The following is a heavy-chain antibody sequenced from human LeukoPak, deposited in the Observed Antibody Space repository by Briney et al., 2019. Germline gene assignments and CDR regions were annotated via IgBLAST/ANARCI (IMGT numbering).Heavy chain of an antibody. CDR2: IYHSGST. Sequence: PSETLSPTCAVSGYSISSGYYWGWIRQPPGKGLEWIGSIYHSGSTYYNPSLKSRVTISVDTSKNQFSLKLSSVTAADTAVYYCARPSTVTTDSDYWGQGTLVTVSS. D-gene: IGHD4-17*01. J-gene: IGHJ4*02. CDR3: ARPSTVTTDSDY. V-gene: IGHV4-38-2*01. CDR1: GYSISSGYY.